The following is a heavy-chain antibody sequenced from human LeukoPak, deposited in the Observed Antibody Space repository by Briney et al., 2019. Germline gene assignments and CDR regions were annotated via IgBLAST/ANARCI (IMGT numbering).Heavy chain of an antibody. Sequence: GASVKVSCKASGYTFTSYGISWVRQATGQGLEWMGWISAYNGNTNYAQKLQGRVTMTTDTSTSTAYMELRSLRSDDTAVYYCARDRAVGATMVVSDFDYWGQGTLVTVSS. J-gene: IGHJ4*02. D-gene: IGHD1-26*01. CDR2: ISAYNGNT. CDR3: ARDRAVGATMVVSDFDY. V-gene: IGHV1-18*01. CDR1: GYTFTSYG.